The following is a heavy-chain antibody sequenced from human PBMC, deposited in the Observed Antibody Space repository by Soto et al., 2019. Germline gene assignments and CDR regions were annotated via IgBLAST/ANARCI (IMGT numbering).Heavy chain of an antibody. D-gene: IGHD4-17*01. J-gene: IGHJ3*02. Sequence: PGGSLRLSCAASGFTFIDYYMSWIRQAPGKGLEWVSYISSSSSYTNYADSVKGRFTISRDNAKNSLYLQMNSLRAEDTAVYYCASDYGGNPRPDAFDIWGQGTMVTVSS. CDR2: ISSSSSYT. V-gene: IGHV3-11*06. CDR3: ASDYGGNPRPDAFDI. CDR1: GFTFIDYY.